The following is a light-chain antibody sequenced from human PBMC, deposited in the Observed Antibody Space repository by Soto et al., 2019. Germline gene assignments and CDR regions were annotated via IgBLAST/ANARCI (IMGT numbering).Light chain of an antibody. CDR3: QQYNNWPPIT. Sequence: EIVLTQSPATLSVSPGERATLSCRASQSVSSNLAWYQQKPGQAPRLLIYGASNRATGIPARFSGSGSGTEFTLTVNSLQSEDFAVYYCQQYNNWPPITFGQGTRLEIK. CDR2: GAS. CDR1: QSVSSN. V-gene: IGKV3-15*01. J-gene: IGKJ5*01.